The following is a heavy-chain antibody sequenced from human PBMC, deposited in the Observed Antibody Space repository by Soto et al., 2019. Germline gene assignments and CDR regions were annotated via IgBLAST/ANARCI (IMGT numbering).Heavy chain of an antibody. J-gene: IGHJ5*02. CDR3: ARCIAVAGRGDWFDP. Sequence: GESLKISCKGSGYSFTSYWIGWVREMPGKGLEWMGIIYPGDSDTRYSPSFQGQVTISADKSISTAYLQWSSLKASDTAMYYCARCIAVAGRGDWFDPWGQGTLVTVSS. CDR1: GYSFTSYW. D-gene: IGHD6-19*01. CDR2: IYPGDSDT. V-gene: IGHV5-51*01.